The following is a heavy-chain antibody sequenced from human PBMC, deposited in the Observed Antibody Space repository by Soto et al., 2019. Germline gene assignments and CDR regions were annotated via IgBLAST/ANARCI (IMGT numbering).Heavy chain of an antibody. V-gene: IGHV1-8*01. D-gene: IGHD1-26*01. CDR1: GYTFTSYD. J-gene: IGHJ6*03. Sequence: QVQLVQSGAEVKKPGASVKVSCKASGYTFTSYDINWVRQATGQGLEWMGWMNPNSGNTGYAQKFQGRVTMTRNTSISTAYMELSSLRSEDTAVYYCARESPEVRVTPHLRLLYYYMDVWGKGTTVTVSS. CDR3: ARESPEVRVTPHLRLLYYYMDV. CDR2: MNPNSGNT.